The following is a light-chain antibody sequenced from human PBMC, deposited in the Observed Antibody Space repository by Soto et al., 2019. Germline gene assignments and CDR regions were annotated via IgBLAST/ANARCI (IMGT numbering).Light chain of an antibody. CDR3: QQYNNRPPET. Sequence: EIVMTQSPATLSVSPGERVTLSCRASQSVSSNLAWYQQKPGQAPRLLIYGASTRATGIPARFSGSGSGTEFTLTISSLQSEDFAVYYCQQYNNRPPETFGKGTKVNI. V-gene: IGKV3-15*01. CDR1: QSVSSN. J-gene: IGKJ1*01. CDR2: GAS.